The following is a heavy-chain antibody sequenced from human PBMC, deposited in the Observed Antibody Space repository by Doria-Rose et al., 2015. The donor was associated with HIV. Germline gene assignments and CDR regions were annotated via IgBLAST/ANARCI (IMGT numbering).Heavy chain of an antibody. CDR1: GVSLSSPGMG. CDR2: IFSDEER. J-gene: IGHJ4*02. Sequence: QDSGPVLVKPTETLTLTCTVSGVSLSSPGMGVSWIRQPPGKALEWLANIFSDEERSYKTSLKSRLTIARGTSKSQVVLTMTDMDPVDTATYYCARIKSSRWYHKYYFDFWGQGTLVIVSA. V-gene: IGHV2-26*01. CDR3: ARIKSSRWYHKYYFDF. D-gene: IGHD6-13*01.